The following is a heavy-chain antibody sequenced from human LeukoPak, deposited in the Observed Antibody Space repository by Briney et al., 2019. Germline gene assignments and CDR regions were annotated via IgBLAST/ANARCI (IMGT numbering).Heavy chain of an antibody. CDR1: GFTFDDYG. Sequence: GGSLSLSCLASGFTFDDYGMTWVRQAPGKGVEWVSVINWNGGSLGYADSVKGRLTVYRDNAKNSLYLQMNSLRAEDTALYYCAREKYDSSGYYTDNYHFDYWGQGTLVTVSS. D-gene: IGHD3-22*01. V-gene: IGHV3-20*04. CDR3: AREKYDSSGYYTDNYHFDY. J-gene: IGHJ4*02. CDR2: INWNGGSL.